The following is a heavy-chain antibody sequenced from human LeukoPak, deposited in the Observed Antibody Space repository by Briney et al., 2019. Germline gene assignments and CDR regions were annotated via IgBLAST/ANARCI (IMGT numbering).Heavy chain of an antibody. CDR3: ARRGGPVTDDAFDI. CDR2: IWYDGSNK. CDR1: GFTFSNYN. V-gene: IGHV3-33*08. D-gene: IGHD2-21*02. Sequence: GGSLRLSCAASGFTFSNYNMNWVRQAPGKGLEWVAVIWYDGSNKYYADSVKGRFTISRDNSKNTLYLQMNSLRAEDTAVYYCARRGGPVTDDAFDIWGQGTMVTVSS. J-gene: IGHJ3*02.